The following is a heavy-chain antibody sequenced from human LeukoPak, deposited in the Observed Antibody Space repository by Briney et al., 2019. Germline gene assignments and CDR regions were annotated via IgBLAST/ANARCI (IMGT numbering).Heavy chain of an antibody. D-gene: IGHD5-24*01. J-gene: IGHJ4*02. V-gene: IGHV4-38-2*02. CDR1: GYSISSGYY. CDR3: ARGRDGYSY. Sequence: SETLSLTCTVSGYSISSGYYWGWIRQPPGKGLEWIGSIYHSGSTNYNPSLKGRVTISVDTSKNQFSLKLSSVTAADTAVYYCARGRDGYSYWGQGTLVTVSS. CDR2: IYHSGST.